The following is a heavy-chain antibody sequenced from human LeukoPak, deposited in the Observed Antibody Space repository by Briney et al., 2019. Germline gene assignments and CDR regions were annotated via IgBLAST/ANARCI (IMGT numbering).Heavy chain of an antibody. CDR1: GFTFSSYA. J-gene: IGHJ2*01. CDR2: ISGSGGST. CDR3: AKTAGYSYGYGYWYFDL. Sequence: GGSLRLSCAASGFTFSSYAMSWVRQAPGKGLEWVSAISGSGGSTYYADSVKGRFTISRDNSKNTLYLQMSSLRAEDTAVYYCAKTAGYSYGYGYWYFDLWGRGTLVTVSS. V-gene: IGHV3-23*01. D-gene: IGHD5-18*01.